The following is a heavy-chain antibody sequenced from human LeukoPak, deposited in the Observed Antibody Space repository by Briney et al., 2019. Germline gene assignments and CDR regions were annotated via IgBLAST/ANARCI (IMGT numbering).Heavy chain of an antibody. V-gene: IGHV4-34*01. Sequence: PSETLSLTCAVYGGSFSGYYWSWIRQPPGKGLEWIGEINHSGSTNYNPSLKSRVTISVDTSKNQFSLKLSSVTAADTAVYYCARPLSSGWYLFAFDIWGQGTMVTVSS. J-gene: IGHJ3*02. CDR1: GGSFSGYY. CDR3: ARPLSSGWYLFAFDI. CDR2: INHSGST. D-gene: IGHD6-19*01.